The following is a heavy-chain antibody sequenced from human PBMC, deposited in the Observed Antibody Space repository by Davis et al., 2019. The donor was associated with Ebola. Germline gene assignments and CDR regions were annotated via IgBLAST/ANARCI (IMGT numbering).Heavy chain of an antibody. CDR2: YYYTGTT. D-gene: IGHD6-13*01. Sequence: SETLSLTCAVSGAFVSSGGYSWIWIRQPPGKGLEWIGYYYYTGTTYYSPSLRSRVTISVDTSKNQFSLKLSSVTAADTAVYYCASGYSSSWPDYWGQGTLVTVSS. CDR3: ASGYSSSWPDY. CDR1: GAFVSSGGYS. J-gene: IGHJ4*02. V-gene: IGHV4-30-4*07.